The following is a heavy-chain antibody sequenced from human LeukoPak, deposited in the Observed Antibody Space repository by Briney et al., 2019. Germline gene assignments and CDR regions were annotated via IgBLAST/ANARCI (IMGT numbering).Heavy chain of an antibody. D-gene: IGHD1-1*01. V-gene: IGHV5-51*01. Sequence: GESLKISCKGAAYKFSNYWIAWVRQRPGEDLEWMGIIYPDDSDTRYSPSFQGQVTISADKSISTAYLQWTSLKASDTAIYYCARRETTYFDYWGQGSLVTVSS. CDR1: AYKFSNYW. J-gene: IGHJ4*02. CDR2: IYPDDSDT. CDR3: ARRETTYFDY.